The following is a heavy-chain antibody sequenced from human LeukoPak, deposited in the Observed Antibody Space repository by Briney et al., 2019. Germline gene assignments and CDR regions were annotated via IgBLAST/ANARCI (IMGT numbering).Heavy chain of an antibody. J-gene: IGHJ5*02. D-gene: IGHD1-1*01. CDR1: VDSATHYD. CDR3: ASNPYKTGHFDL. Sequence: ASVKVSSKASVDSATHYDINRGRQASGRGREWMGWMIPDSGYTGYSQKFQGRGSITRDTTTGTAYLELRSLRSDDTAVYYCASNPYKTGHFDLWGQGTLVTVSS. CDR2: MIPDSGYT. V-gene: IGHV1-8*03.